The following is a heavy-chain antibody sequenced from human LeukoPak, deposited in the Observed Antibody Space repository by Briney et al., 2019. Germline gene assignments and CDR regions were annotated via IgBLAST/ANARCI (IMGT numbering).Heavy chain of an antibody. CDR3: AKVSGYRYGNFDY. Sequence: PGGSLRLSCAASGFTFSSYAMSWVRQAPGKGLEWVSAISGSGGSTYYADSVKGRFTIPRDNSKNTLYLQMNSLRAEDTAVYYCAKVSGYRYGNFDYWGQGTLVTVSS. D-gene: IGHD5-18*01. V-gene: IGHV3-23*01. CDR2: ISGSGGST. J-gene: IGHJ4*02. CDR1: GFTFSSYA.